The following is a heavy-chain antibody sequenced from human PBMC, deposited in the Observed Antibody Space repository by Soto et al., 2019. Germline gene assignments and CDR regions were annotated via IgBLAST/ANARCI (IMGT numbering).Heavy chain of an antibody. V-gene: IGHV4-39*01. CDR3: ARFGPITMVRGVPRPNHFDY. D-gene: IGHD3-10*01. CDR1: GGSISSSSYY. J-gene: IGHJ4*02. Sequence: PSETLSLTCTVSGGSISSSSYYWGWIRQPPGKGLEWIGSIYYSGSTYYNPSLKSRVTISVDTSKNQFSLKLSSVTAADTAVYYCARFGPITMVRGVPRPNHFDYWGQGTLVTVSS. CDR2: IYYSGST.